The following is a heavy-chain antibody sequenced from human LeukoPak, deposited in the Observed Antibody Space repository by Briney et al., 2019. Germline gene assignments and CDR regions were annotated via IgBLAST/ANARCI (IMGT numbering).Heavy chain of an antibody. V-gene: IGHV5-51*01. CDR1: GYSFTNYW. CDR3: ARRGSSSWYFDY. D-gene: IGHD6-13*01. J-gene: IGHJ4*02. CDR2: MYPGDSDT. Sequence: GESLKISCKGSGYSFTNYWIAWVRQMPGKGLEWMGMMYPGDSDTRYSPSFQGQVTISADKSISTAYLQWSSLKASDTAMYYCARRGSSSWYFDYWGQGTLVTVSS.